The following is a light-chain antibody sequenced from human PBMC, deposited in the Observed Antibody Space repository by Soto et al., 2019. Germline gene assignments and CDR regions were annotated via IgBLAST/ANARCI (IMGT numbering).Light chain of an antibody. CDR2: GHS. V-gene: IGLV1-40*01. CDR3: QSYDTGLVGLI. Sequence: QLVLTQPPSVSGAPGQRVTIACTGSTSNFGAGYDVHWYRHLPGAAPKLLLSGHSHRPSGVPDRLSGSKSGTSASLAITGLQAEDEAYYYCQSYDTGLVGLIFGAGTKLTVL. CDR1: TSNFGAGYD. J-gene: IGLJ2*01.